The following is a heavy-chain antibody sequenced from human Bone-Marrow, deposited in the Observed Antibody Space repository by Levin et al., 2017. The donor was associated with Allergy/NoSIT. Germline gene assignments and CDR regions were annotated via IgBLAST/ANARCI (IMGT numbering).Heavy chain of an antibody. CDR2: INPNSGGT. CDR1: GYTFTDYY. J-gene: IGHJ3*02. V-gene: IGHV1-2*02. D-gene: IGHD3-22*01. Sequence: GESLKISCKASGYTFTDYYMNWVRQAPGQGLEWMGWINPNSGGTNYAQKFQGRVTMTRDTSISTAYMELSGLRSDDTAVYYCARDPDYYDRAFDIWGQGTMVTVSS. CDR3: ARDPDYYDRAFDI.